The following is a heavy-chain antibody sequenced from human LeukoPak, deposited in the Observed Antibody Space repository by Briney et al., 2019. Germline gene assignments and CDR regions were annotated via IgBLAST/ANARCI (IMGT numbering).Heavy chain of an antibody. D-gene: IGHD6-19*01. V-gene: IGHV3-30*18. CDR2: ISNDGSNK. Sequence: PGGSLRLSCAASEFTFNHYGMHWVRQAPGKGLEWVAVISNDGSNKYYADSVKGRSTTSRDNSKSTLYLQMNSLRAEDTAVYYCAKDRGAVSGINYYGMDVWGQGTTVTVSS. J-gene: IGHJ6*02. CDR1: EFTFNHYG. CDR3: AKDRGAVSGINYYGMDV.